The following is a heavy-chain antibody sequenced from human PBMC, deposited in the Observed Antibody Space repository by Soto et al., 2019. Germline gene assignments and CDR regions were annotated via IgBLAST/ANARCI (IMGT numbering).Heavy chain of an antibody. CDR2: IIPIFGTA. V-gene: IGHV1-69*13. J-gene: IGHJ6*02. D-gene: IGHD1-20*01. Sequence: SVKVSCKASGGTFSSYAISWVRQAPGQGLEWMGGIIPIFGTANYAQKFQGRVTITADEPTSTAYMELSSLRSEDTAVYYCAREYNWNDSYYGMDVWGQGTTVTVSS. CDR1: GGTFSSYA. CDR3: AREYNWNDSYYGMDV.